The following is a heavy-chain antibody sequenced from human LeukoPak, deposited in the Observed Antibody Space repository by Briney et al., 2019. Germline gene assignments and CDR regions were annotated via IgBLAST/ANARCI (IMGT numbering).Heavy chain of an antibody. D-gene: IGHD5-12*01. CDR1: GGSFSGYY. CDR3: AREWRIRDYYYYMDV. V-gene: IGHV4-34*01. J-gene: IGHJ6*03. Sequence: SETLSLTCAVYGGSFSGYYWSWIRQPPGKGLEWIGETNHSGSTNYNPSLKSRVTISVDTSKNQFSLKLSSVTAADTAVYYCAREWRIRDYYYYMDVWGKGTTVTVSS. CDR2: TNHSGST.